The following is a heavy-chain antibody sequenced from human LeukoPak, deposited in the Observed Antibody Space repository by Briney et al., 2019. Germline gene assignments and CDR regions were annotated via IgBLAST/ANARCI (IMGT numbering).Heavy chain of an antibody. D-gene: IGHD6-19*01. CDR2: ISSSSSYT. J-gene: IGHJ6*04. CDR1: GFTFSDYY. V-gene: IGHV3-11*06. CDR3: ASRGGSSGWYGDYYYGMDV. Sequence: GGPLRLSCAASGFTFSDYYMSWIRQAPGKGLEWVSYISSSSSYTNYADSVKGRFTISRDNAKNSLYLQMNSLRAEDTAVYYCASRGGSSGWYGDYYYGMDVWGKGTTVTVSS.